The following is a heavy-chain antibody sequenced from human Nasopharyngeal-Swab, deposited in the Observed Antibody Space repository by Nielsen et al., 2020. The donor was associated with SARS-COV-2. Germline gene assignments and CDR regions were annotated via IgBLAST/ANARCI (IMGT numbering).Heavy chain of an antibody. CDR3: ARDLGYGDYGGGFDY. D-gene: IGHD4-17*01. CDR2: INPSGGRT. J-gene: IGHJ4*02. Sequence: WVRQAPGQGLEWMGIINPSGGRTSYAQKFQGRVTMTRDTSTSTVYMELSSLRSEDTAVYYCARDLGYGDYGGGFDYWGQGTLVTVSS. V-gene: IGHV1-46*01.